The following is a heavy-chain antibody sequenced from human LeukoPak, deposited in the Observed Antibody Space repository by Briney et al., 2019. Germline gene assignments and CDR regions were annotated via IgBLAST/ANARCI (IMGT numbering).Heavy chain of an antibody. J-gene: IGHJ4*01. V-gene: IGHV3-23*01. CDR2: ISGSGGST. D-gene: IGHD3-3*01. Sequence: GGSLRLSCAVSGFTFSSYAISWVRQAPGKGLEWVSAISGSGGSTYYADSVKGRFTISRDNSKNTLYLQMNSLRAEDTAVYYCAKRGYYDVWCGPTDDYWGQGTPVTVSS. CDR3: AKRGYYDVWCGPTDDY. CDR1: GFTFSSYA.